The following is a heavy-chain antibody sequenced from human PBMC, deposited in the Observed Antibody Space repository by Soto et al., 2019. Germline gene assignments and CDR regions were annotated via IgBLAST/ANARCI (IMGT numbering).Heavy chain of an antibody. J-gene: IGHJ4*02. CDR3: AIDALGPLRSPGDFAS. D-gene: IGHD4-17*01. CDR1: GFTFSSYS. CDR2: ISSSSSYI. V-gene: IGHV3-21*01. Sequence: PGGSLRLSCAASGFTFSSYSMNWFRQAPGKGLEWVSSISSSSSYIYYADSVKGRFTISRDNAKNSLYLQMNSLRAEDTAVYYCAIDALGPLRSPGDFASWAKGTLVPVSS.